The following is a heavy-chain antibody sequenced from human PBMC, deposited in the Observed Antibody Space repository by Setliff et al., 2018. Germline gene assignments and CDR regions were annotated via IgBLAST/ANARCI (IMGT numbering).Heavy chain of an antibody. V-gene: IGHV4-59*08. CDR3: ARHFRSSKVQFLEYLTDYYFDS. Sequence: SETLSLTCTVSGGSISTYYWSWIRQTPVKGLEWIGYVYYSGTTNYNPLFKSRVTISVDRPKNQFSLNLRSVTAADTAIYYCARHFRSSKVQFLEYLTDYYFDSWGQGTLVTVSS. J-gene: IGHJ4*02. CDR2: VYYSGTT. CDR1: GGSISTYY. D-gene: IGHD3-3*01.